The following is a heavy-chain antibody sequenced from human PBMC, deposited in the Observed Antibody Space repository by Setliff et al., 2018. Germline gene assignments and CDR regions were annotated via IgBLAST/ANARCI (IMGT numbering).Heavy chain of an antibody. CDR2: TNWNGGST. CDR1: GFTFDDFG. Sequence: GSLSLSCEGFGFTFDDFGMSWIRQAPGKGLEWVSGTNWNGGSTAYADSVKGRFTISRDNARNALYLQMNSLRGEDTAFYFCARATAYYGSRSYYAFDFWGQGTQVTVSS. D-gene: IGHD3-10*01. CDR3: ARATAYYGSRSYYAFDF. V-gene: IGHV3-20*04. J-gene: IGHJ4*02.